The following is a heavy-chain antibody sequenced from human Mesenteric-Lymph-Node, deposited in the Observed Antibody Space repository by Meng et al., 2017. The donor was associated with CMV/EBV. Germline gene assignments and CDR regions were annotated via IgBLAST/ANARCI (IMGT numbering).Heavy chain of an antibody. Sequence: ASVKVSCKASGYTFTSHDINWVRQATGQGLEWMGIINPSGGSTSYAQKFQGRVTMTRDTSTSTVYMELSSLRSEDTAVYFCARDSYYYAAPSDYWGQGTLVTVSS. V-gene: IGHV1-46*01. CDR1: GYTFTSHD. J-gene: IGHJ4*02. CDR2: INPSGGST. CDR3: ARDSYYYAAPSDY. D-gene: IGHD3-10*01.